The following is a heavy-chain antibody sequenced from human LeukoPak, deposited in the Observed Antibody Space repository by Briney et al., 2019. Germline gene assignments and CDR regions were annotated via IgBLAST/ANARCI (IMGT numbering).Heavy chain of an antibody. D-gene: IGHD6-13*01. V-gene: IGHV1-46*01. CDR2: INPSGGST. Sequence: ASVKVSCKASGYTFTSYYMHWVRQAPGQGLEWMGIINPSGGSTSYAQKFQGRVTMTRDTSTSTVYMELSSLRSEDTAVYYCARVLGAAAGPNDAFDIWGHGTMVTVSS. J-gene: IGHJ3*02. CDR3: ARVLGAAAGPNDAFDI. CDR1: GYTFTSYY.